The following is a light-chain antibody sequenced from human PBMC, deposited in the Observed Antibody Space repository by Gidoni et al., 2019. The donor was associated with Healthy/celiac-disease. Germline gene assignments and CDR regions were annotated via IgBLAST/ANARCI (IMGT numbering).Light chain of an antibody. CDR1: QGISSY. CDR2: AAS. V-gene: IGKV1-9*01. CDR3: QQLNSYPLLT. Sequence: DIQLTQYPSFLSASVGDRVTITCRATQGISSYLDWYQQKPGKAPKLLIYAASTLQSGVPSRFSGSGSGTEFTLTISSLQPEDFATYYCQQLNSYPLLTFGGGTKVEIK. J-gene: IGKJ4*01.